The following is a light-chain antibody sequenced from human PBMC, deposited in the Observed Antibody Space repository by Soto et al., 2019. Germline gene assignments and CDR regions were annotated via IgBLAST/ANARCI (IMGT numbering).Light chain of an antibody. CDR2: DAS. V-gene: IGKV3-11*01. J-gene: IGKJ1*01. CDR1: QSVSSY. Sequence: DIVLTHSPATLSLSPGERATLSCRASQSVSSYLAWYQQKPGQAPRLLIYDASNRATDIPARFSGSGSGTDFTLTISSLEPEDFAVYYCQQRSSWTFGQGTKVDIK. CDR3: QQRSSWT.